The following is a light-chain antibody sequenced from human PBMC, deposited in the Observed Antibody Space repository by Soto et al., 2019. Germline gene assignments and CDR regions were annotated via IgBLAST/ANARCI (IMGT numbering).Light chain of an antibody. CDR1: QSVSSSTY. Sequence: EVVLTQSPAALSVSPGDRATLSCRASQSVSSSTYLAWYQQKPGQAPRLLIYDASSRATGIPDRFSGSGSGTDFTLTISRLEPEDFALYYCQQYGSSPITFGQGTRLEI. CDR3: QQYGSSPIT. CDR2: DAS. V-gene: IGKV3-20*01. J-gene: IGKJ5*01.